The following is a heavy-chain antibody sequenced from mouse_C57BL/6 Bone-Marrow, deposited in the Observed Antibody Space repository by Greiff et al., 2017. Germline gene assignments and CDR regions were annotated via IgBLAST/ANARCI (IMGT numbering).Heavy chain of an antibody. Sequence: DVMLVESGGGLVKPGGSLKLSCAASGFTFSSYAMSWVRQTPEKRLEWVATISDCGSYTYYPDNVKGRFTISRDNAKNNLYLQMSHLKSEDTAMFYCARENDYAWFAYWGQGTLVTVSA. D-gene: IGHD2-4*01. J-gene: IGHJ3*01. CDR3: ARENDYAWFAY. V-gene: IGHV5-4*01. CDR2: ISDCGSYT. CDR1: GFTFSSYA.